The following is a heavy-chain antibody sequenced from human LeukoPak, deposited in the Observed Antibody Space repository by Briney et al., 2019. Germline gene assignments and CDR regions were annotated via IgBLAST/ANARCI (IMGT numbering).Heavy chain of an antibody. J-gene: IGHJ5*02. Sequence: ASVKVSCKASGGTFSSYAISWVRQAPGQGLEWMGGIIPIFGTANYAQKFQGRVTSTADESPSTAYMELSSLRSEDTAVHYCARGYYDSSGYLGWFDPWGQGTLVTVSS. CDR1: GGTFSSYA. D-gene: IGHD3-22*01. V-gene: IGHV1-69*13. CDR2: IIPIFGTA. CDR3: ARGYYDSSGYLGWFDP.